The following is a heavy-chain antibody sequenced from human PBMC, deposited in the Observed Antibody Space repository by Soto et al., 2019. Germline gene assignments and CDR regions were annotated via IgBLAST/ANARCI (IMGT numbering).Heavy chain of an antibody. D-gene: IGHD6-13*01. Sequence: QVQLVQSGAEVKKPGSSVKVSCKASGGNFRSQSISISWVRQAPGQGLEWMGRAIPVLGVANYAQKFQGRXTSNAEKVAXTXXXEXXSLRSEETAVYYWARERDVAAPATVETDYYYGMDVWGQGTTGTVSS. CDR1: GGNFRSQSIS. CDR3: ARERDVAAPATVETDYYYGMDV. CDR2: AIPVLGVA. V-gene: IGHV1-69*08. J-gene: IGHJ6*02.